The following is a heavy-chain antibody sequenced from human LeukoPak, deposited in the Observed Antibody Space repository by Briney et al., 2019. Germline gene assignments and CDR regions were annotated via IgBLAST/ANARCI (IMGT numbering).Heavy chain of an antibody. V-gene: IGHV3-23*01. Sequence: PGGSLRLSCAASGFTFSNYAVSWVRQAPGKGLEWVSTISVTVSNTYYANSVKGRFTISRDNSKNTLFLQMNSLRADDTAVYYCAKAPAAILGYYSYYMDVWSKGTTVTVSS. D-gene: IGHD2-2*01. J-gene: IGHJ6*03. CDR1: GFTFSNYA. CDR2: ISVTVSNT. CDR3: AKAPAAILGYYSYYMDV.